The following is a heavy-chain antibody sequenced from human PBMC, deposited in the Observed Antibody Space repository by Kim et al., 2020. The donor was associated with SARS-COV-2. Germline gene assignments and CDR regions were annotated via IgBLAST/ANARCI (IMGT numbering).Heavy chain of an antibody. D-gene: IGHD3-3*01. J-gene: IGHJ4*02. Sequence: NYAQKLQGRVTMTTDTSTSTAYMELRSLRSDDTAVYYCARFGVVSSRIDYWGQGTLVTVSS. V-gene: IGHV1-18*01. CDR3: ARFGVVSSRIDY.